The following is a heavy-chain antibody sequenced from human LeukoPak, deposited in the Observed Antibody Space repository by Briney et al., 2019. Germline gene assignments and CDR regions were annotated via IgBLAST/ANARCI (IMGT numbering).Heavy chain of an antibody. D-gene: IGHD2-15*01. J-gene: IGHJ4*02. CDR2: INTDESKI. CDR3: ARGGLFKYFFDY. V-gene: IGHV3-74*01. CDR1: GFTVSSNY. Sequence: GGSLRLSCAASGFTVSSNYKSWVRQAPGKGLVWVSRINTDESKINHADPVKGRFTISRDNAKNMLYLQMNSLRAEDTAVYYCARGGLFKYFFDYWGQGTPVTVSS.